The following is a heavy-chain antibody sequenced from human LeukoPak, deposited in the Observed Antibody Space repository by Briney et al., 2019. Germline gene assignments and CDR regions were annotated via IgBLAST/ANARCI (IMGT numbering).Heavy chain of an antibody. CDR1: GGTFSSYA. D-gene: IGHD1-26*01. CDR2: IIPIFGTA. CDR3: AREGGRDRPDY. J-gene: IGHJ4*02. V-gene: IGHV1-69*01. Sequence: GSSVKVSCKASGGTFSSYAISWVRQAPGQGLEWMGGIIPIFGTANYAQKFQGGVTITAGESTSTAYMELSSLRSEDTAVYYCAREGGRDRPDYWGQGTLATVSS.